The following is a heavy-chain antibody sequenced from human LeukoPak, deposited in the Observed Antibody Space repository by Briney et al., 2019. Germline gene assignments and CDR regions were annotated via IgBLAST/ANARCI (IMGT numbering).Heavy chain of an antibody. D-gene: IGHD3-16*02. CDR3: ARDIEDWFDP. Sequence: SETLSLTCTVSGGSIRSGSYYWSWIRQPAGKGLEWIGRIYTSGSTNYNPSLKSRVTMSVDTSKNQFSLKLSSVTAADTAVYYCARDIEDWFDPWGQGTLVTVSS. J-gene: IGHJ5*02. CDR1: GGSIRSGSYY. V-gene: IGHV4-61*02. CDR2: IYTSGST.